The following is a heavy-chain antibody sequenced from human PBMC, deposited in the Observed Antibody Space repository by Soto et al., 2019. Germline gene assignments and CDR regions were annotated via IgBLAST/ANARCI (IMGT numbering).Heavy chain of an antibody. Sequence: PGESLKISCKGSGYSFTSYWISWVRQMPVKGLEWMGRIDPSDSYTNYSPSFQGHVTISADKSISTAYLQWSSLKASDTAMYYCARVVVAATGPYYYYGMDVWGQGTTVTVSS. D-gene: IGHD2-15*01. CDR3: ARVVVAATGPYYYYGMDV. CDR2: IDPSDSYT. J-gene: IGHJ6*02. CDR1: GYSFTSYW. V-gene: IGHV5-10-1*01.